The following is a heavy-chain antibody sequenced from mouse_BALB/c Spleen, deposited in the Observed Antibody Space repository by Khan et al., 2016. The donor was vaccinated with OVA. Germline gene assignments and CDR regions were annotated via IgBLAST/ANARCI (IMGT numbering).Heavy chain of an antibody. CDR3: ARRGYDYGRGALFAY. J-gene: IGHJ3*01. Sequence: VQLQESGPGLVQPSQSLSITCTVSGFSLTDYSVHWVRQSPGKGQEWLGVIWSAGSTDYNAAFISRLNLSKDNSRSQVFFKMNSLQPNDTAIYYCARRGYDYGRGALFAYWGQGTLVTVSA. CDR2: IWSAGST. CDR1: GFSLTDYS. V-gene: IGHV2-2*02. D-gene: IGHD2-4*01.